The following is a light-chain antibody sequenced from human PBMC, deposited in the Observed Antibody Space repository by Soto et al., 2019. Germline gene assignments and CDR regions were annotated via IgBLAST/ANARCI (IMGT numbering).Light chain of an antibody. CDR1: QSINNY. Sequence: DIQTTQSPSSLSASVGDRVTITCRASQSINNYLSWYQQKPGKAPNLLIFGASTLQSGVPSRFSGSGSGTDFTLTISSLQPEDFATYYCLQSYRTPLTFGGGTKVDIK. CDR2: GAS. V-gene: IGKV1-39*01. CDR3: LQSYRTPLT. J-gene: IGKJ4*01.